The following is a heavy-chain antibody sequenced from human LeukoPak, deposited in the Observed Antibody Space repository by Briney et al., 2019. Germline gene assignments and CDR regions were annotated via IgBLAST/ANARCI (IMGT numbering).Heavy chain of an antibody. V-gene: IGHV4-59*01. J-gene: IGHJ4*02. CDR3: ARNVWQRSIDY. CDR1: GGSISSYY. Sequence: SETLSLTCTVPGGSISSYYWSWTRQPPGKGLEWIGYIYYSGSTNYNPSLKSRVTISVDTSKNQFSLKLSSVTAADTAVYYCARNVWQRSIDYWGQGTLVTVSS. D-gene: IGHD1-26*01. CDR2: IYYSGST.